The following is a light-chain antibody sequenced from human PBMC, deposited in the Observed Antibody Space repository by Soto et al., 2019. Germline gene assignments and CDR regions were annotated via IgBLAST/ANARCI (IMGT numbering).Light chain of an antibody. J-gene: IGKJ2*01. CDR3: LQYASPLYT. Sequence: VLTQSPGTLSLSPGERATLSCRASQSLSSSFLAWYQKKPGLAPRLLLYGASNRATGTRDRFSGSGSWTDFTLSISRLEPEDFAVYFCLQYASPLYTFGQGTKLEIK. CDR2: GAS. CDR1: QSLSSSF. V-gene: IGKV3-20*01.